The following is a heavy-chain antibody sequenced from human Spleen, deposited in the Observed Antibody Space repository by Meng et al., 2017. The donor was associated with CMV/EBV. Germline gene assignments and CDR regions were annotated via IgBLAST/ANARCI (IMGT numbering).Heavy chain of an antibody. Sequence: ASVKVSCKASGYTFTSYYMHWVRQAPGQGLEWMGIINPSGGSTSYAQKFQGRVTMTGDTSTSTIDMEVTSLRSEDTAVYYCARARGPSGSWYIDYWGQGTLVTVSS. CDR2: INPSGGST. CDR1: GYTFTSYY. V-gene: IGHV1-46*01. J-gene: IGHJ4*02. CDR3: ARARGPSGSWYIDY. D-gene: IGHD6-13*01.